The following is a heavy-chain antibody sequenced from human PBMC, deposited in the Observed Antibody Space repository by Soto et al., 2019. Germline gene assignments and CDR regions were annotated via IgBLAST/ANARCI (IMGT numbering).Heavy chain of an antibody. V-gene: IGHV4-61*01. CDR1: GGSVSSGSYY. Sequence: QVQLQESGPGLVKPSETLSLTCTVSGGSVSSGSYYWSWIRQPPGKGLEWIGYIYYSGSTNYNPSLKSRVTISVDTSKNQFSLKLSSVTAADTAVYYCVSLYGSGRFPGTAYGMDVWGQGTTVTVSS. CDR3: VSLYGSGRFPGTAYGMDV. J-gene: IGHJ6*02. CDR2: IYYSGST. D-gene: IGHD3-10*01.